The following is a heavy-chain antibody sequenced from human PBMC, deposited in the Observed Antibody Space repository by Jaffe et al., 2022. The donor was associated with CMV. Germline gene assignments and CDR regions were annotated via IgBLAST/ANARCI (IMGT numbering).Heavy chain of an antibody. Sequence: QVQLVQSGAEVKKPGASVKVSCKASGYSFTNSLISWVRQAPGQGLEWMGWINPYSGNTNYEQKFQDRVTMTTDTSTSTSYMELRSLRSDDTAMYYCARDGYNNGWYSDYWGQGTLITVSS. D-gene: IGHD6-19*01. CDR1: GYSFTNSL. CDR2: INPYSGNT. CDR3: ARDGYNNGWYSDY. J-gene: IGHJ4*02. V-gene: IGHV1-18*04.